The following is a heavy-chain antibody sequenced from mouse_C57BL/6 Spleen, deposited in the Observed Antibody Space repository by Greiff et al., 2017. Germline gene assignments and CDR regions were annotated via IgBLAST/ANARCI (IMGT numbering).Heavy chain of an antibody. Sequence: EVKLVESGPGLVKPSQSLSLTCSVTGYSIISGYYWNWIRQFPGNKLEWLGYISYDGSNNYNPSLKNRISITRDTSKNQFFLKLNSVTTEDAATYYCSREGDYEYDWYFDVWGTGTTVTGSS. CDR3: SREGDYEYDWYFDV. CDR1: GYSIISGYY. D-gene: IGHD2-4*01. V-gene: IGHV3-6*01. J-gene: IGHJ1*03. CDR2: ISYDGSN.